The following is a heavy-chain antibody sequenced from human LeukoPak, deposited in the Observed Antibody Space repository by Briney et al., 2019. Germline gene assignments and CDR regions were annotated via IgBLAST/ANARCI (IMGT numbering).Heavy chain of an antibody. Sequence: GASVKVSCKASAYIISGYYMNQVRQAPGQGLEWMGWIKPDSGGTNYEQKFQGRVIMTLDTSISTAYVELTRLTSDDTAVYYCSTGLAMAKTCRGGYWFDPWGQGTLVTVSS. CDR3: STGLAMAKTCRGGYWFDP. J-gene: IGHJ5*02. V-gene: IGHV1-2*02. D-gene: IGHD5-18*01. CDR1: AYIISGYY. CDR2: IKPDSGGT.